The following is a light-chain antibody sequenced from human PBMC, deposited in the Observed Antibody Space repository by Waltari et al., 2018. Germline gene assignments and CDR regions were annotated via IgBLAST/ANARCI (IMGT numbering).Light chain of an antibody. J-gene: IGLJ3*02. Sequence: QSALTQPASMSASPGQSITISCTATNNDVGTSDLVSWYQQHPGRAPKPLIFQGTKRPSEVSGRFSGSKSADTASLTISGLQPEDEADYYCCSYAGTWLFGGGTKVTVL. CDR3: CSYAGTWL. CDR1: NNDVGTSDL. CDR2: QGT. V-gene: IGLV2-23*01.